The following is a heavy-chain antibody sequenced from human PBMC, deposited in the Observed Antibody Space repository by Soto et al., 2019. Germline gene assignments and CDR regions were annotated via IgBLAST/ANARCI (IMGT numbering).Heavy chain of an antibody. CDR2: ISGSGGST. J-gene: IGHJ6*02. Sequence: GSLRLSCAASGFTFSSYAMSWVRQAPGKGLEWVSAISGSGGSTYYADSVKGRFTISRDNSKNTLYLQMNSLRAEDTAVYYCATDPGIAAANPLYYGMDVWGQGTTVTVSS. D-gene: IGHD6-13*01. V-gene: IGHV3-23*01. CDR1: GFTFSSYA. CDR3: ATDPGIAAANPLYYGMDV.